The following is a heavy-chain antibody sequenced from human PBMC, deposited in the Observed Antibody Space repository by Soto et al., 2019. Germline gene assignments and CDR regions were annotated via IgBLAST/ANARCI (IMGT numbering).Heavy chain of an antibody. J-gene: IGHJ5*02. CDR2: IYSSGST. Sequence: QVQLQESGPRLVKPSQTLSLSCAVSGGSIISPSYSWTWIRQSPGRGLEWIGHIYSSGSTYYNPSLKSRVSMSVDTSNNLFSLKLTSVTAAGTAAYFCAREDAARIERWFDAWGQGILVNVSS. CDR3: AREDAARIERWFDA. V-gene: IGHV4-31*11. CDR1: GGSIISPSYS. D-gene: IGHD6-6*01.